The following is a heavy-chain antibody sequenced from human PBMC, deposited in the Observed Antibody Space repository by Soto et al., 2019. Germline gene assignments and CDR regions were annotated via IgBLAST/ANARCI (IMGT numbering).Heavy chain of an antibody. D-gene: IGHD1-7*01. Sequence: QVQLVQSGAEVKKPGASVKVSCKASGYTFTGYYMHWVRQAPGQGLEWMGWINPNSGGTNYAQKFQGRVTMTRDTSISTAYMELSRLRSDDTAVYYCARDVRTGPTENSEFDYWGQGTLVTVSS. J-gene: IGHJ4*02. V-gene: IGHV1-2*02. CDR2: INPNSGGT. CDR3: ARDVRTGPTENSEFDY. CDR1: GYTFTGYY.